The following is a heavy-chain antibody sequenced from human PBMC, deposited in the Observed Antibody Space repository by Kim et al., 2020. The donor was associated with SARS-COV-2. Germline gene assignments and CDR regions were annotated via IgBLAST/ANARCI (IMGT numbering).Heavy chain of an antibody. J-gene: IGHJ6*02. CDR2: ISSSSSYI. CDR1: GFTFSSYS. D-gene: IGHD5-18*01. Sequence: GGSLRLSCAASGFTFSSYSMNWVRQAPGKGLEWVSSISSSSSYIYYADSVKGRFTISRDNAKNSLYLQMNSLRAEDTAVYYCARDYEFGSGQLWYYYYYGMDVRGQGTTVTVSS. V-gene: IGHV3-21*01. CDR3: ARDYEFGSGQLWYYYYYGMDV.